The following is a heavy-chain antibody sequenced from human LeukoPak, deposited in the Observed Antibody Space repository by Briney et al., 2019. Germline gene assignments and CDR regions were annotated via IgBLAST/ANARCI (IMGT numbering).Heavy chain of an antibody. CDR1: GGSISGLY. V-gene: IGHV4-59*08. D-gene: IGHD2-8*02. CDR3: ARHVMRNHPGGSSYTDAFDT. J-gene: IGHJ3*02. CDR2: IYYSGTT. Sequence: PSETLSLTCTVSGGSISGLYWSWIRQPPGKGLEWIGFIYYSGTTSYNPSLKSRVTISIDTSPNQFSLRVRSVTAADTAVYYCARHVMRNHPGGSSYTDAFDTWGHGTRVTVSS.